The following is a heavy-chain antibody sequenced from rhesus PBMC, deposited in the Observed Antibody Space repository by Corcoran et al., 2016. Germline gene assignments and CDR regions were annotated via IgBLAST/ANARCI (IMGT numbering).Heavy chain of an antibody. V-gene: IGHV3-11*01. Sequence: EVQLAESGGGWVQPGGSLRLSCAASGFTVISYWMSWVPQAPEKGLELLSDIYGSTMYYGDSVKGRFTVSRDNAKNSLYLQMNSLRAEDTAVYYCTRGRQYFDYWGQGVLVTVSS. CDR1: GFTVISYW. J-gene: IGHJ4*01. CDR2: IYGSTM. CDR3: TRGRQYFDY.